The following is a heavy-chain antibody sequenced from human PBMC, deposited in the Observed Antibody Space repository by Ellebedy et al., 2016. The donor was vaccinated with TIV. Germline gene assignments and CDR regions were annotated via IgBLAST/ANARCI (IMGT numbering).Heavy chain of an antibody. D-gene: IGHD6-13*01. CDR2: IIPILGIT. CDR3: ARGDSSNWYHTTLDY. J-gene: IGHJ4*02. CDR1: GGTFSTYA. Sequence: SVKVPCKASGGTFSTYAISWVRQAPGQGLEWMGGIIPILGITNYAQKFLGRVTITADISTSTAYMELSSLRSEDTAMYYCARGDSSNWYHTTLDYWGQGSLVTVSS. V-gene: IGHV1-69*10.